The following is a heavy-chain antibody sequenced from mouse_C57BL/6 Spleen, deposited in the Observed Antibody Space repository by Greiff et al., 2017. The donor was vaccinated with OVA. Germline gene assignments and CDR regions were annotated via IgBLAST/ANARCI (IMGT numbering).Heavy chain of an antibody. CDR2: IYPGDGDT. D-gene: IGHD1-2*01. CDR1: GYAFSSSW. Sequence: QVQLQQSGPELVKPGASVKISCKASGYAFSSSWMNWVKQRPGKGLEWIGRIYPGDGDTNYNGKFKGKATLTADKSSSTAYMQLSSLTSEDSAVYFCARLWYYGPYYFDYWGQGTTLTVSS. V-gene: IGHV1-82*01. J-gene: IGHJ2*01. CDR3: ARLWYYGPYYFDY.